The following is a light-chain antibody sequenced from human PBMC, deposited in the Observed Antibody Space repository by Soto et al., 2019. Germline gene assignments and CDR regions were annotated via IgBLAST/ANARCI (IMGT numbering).Light chain of an antibody. V-gene: IGKV3-20*01. J-gene: IGKJ1*01. CDR3: EQYGSSSWT. CDR2: GAS. Sequence: EIVLTQSPGTLSLSPGERATLSCRASQSVSSSYFAWYQQRFGQAPRLLIYGASRMATGIPDRFSGSGSGTDFTLTISRLEPDDFAVYYCEQYGSSSWTFGQGTKVEIK. CDR1: QSVSSSY.